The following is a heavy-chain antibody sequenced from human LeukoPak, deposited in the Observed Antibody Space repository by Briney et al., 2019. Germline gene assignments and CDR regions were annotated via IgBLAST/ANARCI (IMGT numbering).Heavy chain of an antibody. CDR1: GGTFSSYA. CDR3: ARRRGGAYDAFDI. D-gene: IGHD1-26*01. CDR2: IIPIFGTA. V-gene: IGHV1-69*13. J-gene: IGHJ3*02. Sequence: SVKVSCTASGGTFSSYAISWVRQAPGQGLEWMGGIIPIFGTANYAQKFQGRVTITADESTSTAYMELSSLRSEDTAVYYCARRRGGAYDAFDIWGQGTMVTVSS.